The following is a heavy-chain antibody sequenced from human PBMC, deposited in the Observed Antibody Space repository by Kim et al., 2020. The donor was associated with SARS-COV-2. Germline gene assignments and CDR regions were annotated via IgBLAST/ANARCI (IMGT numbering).Heavy chain of an antibody. D-gene: IGHD6-19*01. Sequence: ASVKVSCKASGYTFPSYGISWVRQAPGQGLEWMGWVTPLTGNTKYAQKFEERVTMTADTSTNTVVMELRSLRPDDTAMYYCARGPSGGWLDYWGQGTLIT. CDR1: GYTFPSYG. CDR3: ARGPSGGWLDY. V-gene: IGHV1-18*04. J-gene: IGHJ4*02. CDR2: VTPLTGNT.